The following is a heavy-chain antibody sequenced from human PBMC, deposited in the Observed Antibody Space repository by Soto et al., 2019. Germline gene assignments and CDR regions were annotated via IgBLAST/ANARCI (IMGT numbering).Heavy chain of an antibody. CDR2: IYYSGST. J-gene: IGHJ3*02. V-gene: IGHV4-59*01. Sequence: PSETLSLTCTVSGGSISSYYWSWIRQPPGKGLEWIGYIYYSGSTNYNPSLKSRVTISVDTSKNQFSLKLSSVTAADTAVYYCARSDYGDYLFAFDIWGQGTMVTVSS. D-gene: IGHD4-17*01. CDR3: ARSDYGDYLFAFDI. CDR1: GGSISSYY.